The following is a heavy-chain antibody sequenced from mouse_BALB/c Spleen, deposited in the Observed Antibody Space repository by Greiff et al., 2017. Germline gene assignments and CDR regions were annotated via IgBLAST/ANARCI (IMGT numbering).Heavy chain of an antibody. Sequence: EVMLVESGPGLVKPSQSLSLTCTVTGYSITSDYAWNWIRQFPGNKLEWMGYISYSGSTSYNPSLKSRISITRDTSKNQFFLQLNSVTTEDTATYYCASSRQLGPYYFDYWGQGTTLTVSS. CDR3: ASSRQLGPYYFDY. CDR2: ISYSGST. J-gene: IGHJ2*01. CDR1: GYSITSDYA. D-gene: IGHD3-2*01. V-gene: IGHV3-2*02.